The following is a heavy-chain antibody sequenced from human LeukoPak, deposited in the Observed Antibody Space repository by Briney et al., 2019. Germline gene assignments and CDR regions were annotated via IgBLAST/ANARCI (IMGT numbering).Heavy chain of an antibody. CDR1: GFTFSSYA. Sequence: PGGSLRLSCAASGFTFSSYATHWVRQAPGKGLEYVSAISSNGGSTYYANSVKGRFTISRDNSKNTLYLQMGSLRAEDMAVYYCVRAGEFPESFADYWGQGTLVTVSS. J-gene: IGHJ4*02. CDR3: VRAGEFPESFADY. D-gene: IGHD3-10*01. CDR2: ISSNGGST. V-gene: IGHV3-64*01.